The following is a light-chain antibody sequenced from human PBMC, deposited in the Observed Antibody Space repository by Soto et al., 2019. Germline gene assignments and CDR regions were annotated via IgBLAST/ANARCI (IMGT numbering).Light chain of an antibody. CDR3: QQSYSPPFT. CDR1: QNITTY. J-gene: IGKJ4*01. CDR2: ATS. V-gene: IGKV1-39*01. Sequence: SQMTQSPWCLSASVWEIVTMTCRASQNITTYLHWYQQKAGVAPNLLIYATSNLQRGVPSRFSGSGSGTDFTLTISSLHREDFATYYCQQSYSPPFTFGGGTKVDIK.